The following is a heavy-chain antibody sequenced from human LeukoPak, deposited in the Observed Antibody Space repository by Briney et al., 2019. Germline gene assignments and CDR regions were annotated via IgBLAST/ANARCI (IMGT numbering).Heavy chain of an antibody. CDR1: GFTFSSYS. V-gene: IGHV3-48*01. J-gene: IGHJ4*02. CDR2: ISPGNSTK. Sequence: PGGSLRLSCAASGFTFSSYSMNWVRQAPGKGLEWVSYISPGNSTKYYADSVKGRFTISRDNAKNSLYLQMNSLRAEDTAVYYCARGDGYWGQGTLVTVS. CDR3: ARGDGY.